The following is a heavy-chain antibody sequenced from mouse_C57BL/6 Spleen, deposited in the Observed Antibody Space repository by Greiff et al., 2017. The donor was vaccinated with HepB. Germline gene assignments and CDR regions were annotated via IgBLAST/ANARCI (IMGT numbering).Heavy chain of an antibody. Sequence: EVQRVESVAELVRPGASVKLSCTASGFNIKNTYMHWVKQRPEQGLEWIGRIDPANGNTKYAPKFQGKATITADTSSNTAYLQLSSLTSEDTAIYYCARRGYYYGSSPYAMDYWGQGTSVTVSS. CDR1: GFNIKNTY. D-gene: IGHD1-1*01. CDR3: ARRGYYYGSSPYAMDY. J-gene: IGHJ4*01. V-gene: IGHV14-3*01. CDR2: IDPANGNT.